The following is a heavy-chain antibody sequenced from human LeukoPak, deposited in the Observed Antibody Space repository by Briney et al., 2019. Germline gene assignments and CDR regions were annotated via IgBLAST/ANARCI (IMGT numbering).Heavy chain of an antibody. CDR2: MWSDGTKK. D-gene: IGHD3-22*01. V-gene: IGHV3-33*01. CDR1: GFTFSHYG. J-gene: IGHJ4*02. CDR3: ARDDDTTGCYSRCDY. Sequence: GGSLRLSCAASGFTFSHYGMHWVRQAPGKGLEWVAVMWSDGTKKYYADSVKGRFTVSRDTSKHTLYLQMSSLRAEDTAVYFCARDDDTTGCYSRCDYWGQGTLVTVSS.